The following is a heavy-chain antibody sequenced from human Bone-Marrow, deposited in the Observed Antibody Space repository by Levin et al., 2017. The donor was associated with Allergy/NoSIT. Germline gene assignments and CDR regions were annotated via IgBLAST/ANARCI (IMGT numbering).Heavy chain of an antibody. J-gene: IGHJ4*02. V-gene: IGHV3-23*01. CDR1: GSTFRSYA. D-gene: IGHD4-17*01. CDR3: AREPYGDYVFDS. Sequence: AGGSLRLSCAASGSTFRSYAMHWVRQAPGKGLDWVSGISGSGGITYYADSVKGRFTISRDNSKNTMYVQMNSLRAEDTAVYYCAREPYGDYVFDSWGQGTLVTVSS. CDR2: ISGSGGIT.